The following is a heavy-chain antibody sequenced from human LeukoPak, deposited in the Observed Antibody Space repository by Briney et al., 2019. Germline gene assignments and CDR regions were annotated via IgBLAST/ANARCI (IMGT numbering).Heavy chain of an antibody. J-gene: IGHJ2*01. Sequence: SETLSLTCTVSGGSISSYYWSWIRQPPGKGLEWIGYIYYSGSTNYNPSLKSRVTISVDTSKNQFSLKLSSVTAADTAVYYCARVGYSGSYRDWYFDLWGRGTLATVSS. CDR3: ARVGYSGSYRDWYFDL. CDR1: GGSISSYY. CDR2: IYYSGST. D-gene: IGHD1-26*01. V-gene: IGHV4-59*08.